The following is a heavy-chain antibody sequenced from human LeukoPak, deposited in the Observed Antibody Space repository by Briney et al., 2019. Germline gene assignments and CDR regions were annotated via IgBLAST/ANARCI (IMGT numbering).Heavy chain of an antibody. J-gene: IGHJ6*02. CDR1: GFTFSSYG. V-gene: IGHV3-30*18. Sequence: GGSLRLSCAASGFTFSSYGMHWVRQAPGKGLEWVAVISYDGSNKYYADSEKGRFTISRDNSKNTLYLQMNSLRAEDTAVYYCAKDRKGSGASLYYYYYGMDVWGQGTTVTVSS. CDR3: AKDRKGSGASLYYYYYGMDV. CDR2: ISYDGSNK. D-gene: IGHD6-19*01.